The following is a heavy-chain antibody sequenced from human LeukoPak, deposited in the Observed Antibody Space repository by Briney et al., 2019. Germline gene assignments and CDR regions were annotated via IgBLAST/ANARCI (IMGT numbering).Heavy chain of an antibody. CDR1: GDSFSSYH. Sequence: SETLSLTCTVSVSGDSFSSYHWSWLRQPPGNGLEWIGYISSSGSTSYNPSLKSRLTISVDTSKNQFSLKLNSVTAADTAVYYCARVGRGDHSWGSYYCDHWGQGTLVSVSS. J-gene: IGHJ4*02. V-gene: IGHV4-59*01. D-gene: IGHD3-16*01. CDR2: ISSSGST. CDR3: ARVGRGDHSWGSYYCDH.